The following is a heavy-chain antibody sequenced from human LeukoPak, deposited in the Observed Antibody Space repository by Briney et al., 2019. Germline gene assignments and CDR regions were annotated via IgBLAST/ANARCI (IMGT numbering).Heavy chain of an antibody. D-gene: IGHD3-10*01. CDR1: GYTFTSYG. J-gene: IGHJ5*02. Sequence: ASVKVSCKASGYTFTSYGISWVRQAPRQGLEWMGWISAYNGNTNYAQKLQGRVTMTTDTSTSTAYMELRSLRSDDTAVYYCARDPRFYYGSGARFDPWGQGTLVTVSS. CDR3: ARDPRFYYGSGARFDP. V-gene: IGHV1-18*01. CDR2: ISAYNGNT.